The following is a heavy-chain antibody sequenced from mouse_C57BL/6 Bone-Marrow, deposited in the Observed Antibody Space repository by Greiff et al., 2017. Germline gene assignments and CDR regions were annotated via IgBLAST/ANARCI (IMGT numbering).Heavy chain of an antibody. V-gene: IGHV14-2*01. Sequence: VQLQQSGAELVKPGASVKLSCTASGFNIKDYYMHWVKQRTEQGLEWIGRIDPEDGETKYAPTFQGTATITAYTSSNTAYLQLSNLTSEDTAVYYCASVLFYAMDYWGQGTSVTVSS. CDR3: ASVLFYAMDY. CDR1: GFNIKDYY. J-gene: IGHJ4*01. CDR2: IDPEDGET.